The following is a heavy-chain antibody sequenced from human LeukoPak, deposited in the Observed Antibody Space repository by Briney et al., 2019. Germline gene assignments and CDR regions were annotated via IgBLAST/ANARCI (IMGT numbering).Heavy chain of an antibody. Sequence: GGSLRLSRAASGFTFSNYVLHWVRQAPGKGLEWVAIISSDGSDKHYADSVKGRFTISRDNSKNTLYLQMNSLRTEDAALYYCAKDATGTYSGMDYWGHGTLVSVSS. D-gene: IGHD1-1*01. V-gene: IGHV3-30-3*01. CDR2: ISSDGSDK. CDR3: AKDATGTYSGMDY. CDR1: GFTFSNYV. J-gene: IGHJ4*01.